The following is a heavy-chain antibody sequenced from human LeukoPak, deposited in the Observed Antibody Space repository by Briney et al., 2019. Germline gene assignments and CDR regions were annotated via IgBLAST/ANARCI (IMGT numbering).Heavy chain of an antibody. CDR3: ARDSGTYHTLNS. V-gene: IGHV4-38-2*02. CDR2: MFHSGST. D-gene: IGHD1-26*01. J-gene: IGHJ5*02. Sequence: SETLSLTCAVSGYSISSGFYWGWIRQTPGKGLEWIASMFHSGSTYYNPSLKTRVAISVDTSKNQFSLKLTSVTAADTAIYYCARDSGTYHTLNSWGQGTLVTVSS. CDR1: GYSISSGFY.